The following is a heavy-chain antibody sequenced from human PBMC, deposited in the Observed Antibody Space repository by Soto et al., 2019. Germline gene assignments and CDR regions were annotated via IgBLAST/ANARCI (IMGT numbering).Heavy chain of an antibody. Sequence: ASVKVSCKASGGTFSSYAISWVRQAPGQGLEWMGWINPICGGTNYAQKFQGWVTITRDTSISTAYMGLSRLRSDDTAMYYCASAAGKNDYYYGMDVWGQGTTDTVSS. CDR1: GGTFSSYA. J-gene: IGHJ6*02. CDR3: ASAAGKNDYYYGMDV. CDR2: INPICGGT. V-gene: IGHV1-2*04. D-gene: IGHD6-13*01.